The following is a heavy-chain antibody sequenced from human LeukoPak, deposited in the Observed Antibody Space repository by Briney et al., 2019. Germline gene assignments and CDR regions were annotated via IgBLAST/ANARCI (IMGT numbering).Heavy chain of an antibody. CDR3: AIRITMVRGSANWFDP. J-gene: IGHJ5*02. CDR1: GGSISSYY. CDR2: IYYSGST. Sequence: SETLSLTCTVSGGSISSYYWSWIRQPPGKGLEWIGYIYYSGSTNYNPSLKSRVTISVDTSKNQFSLKLSSVTAADTAVYYCAIRITMVRGSANWFDPWGQGTLVTVSS. D-gene: IGHD3-10*01. V-gene: IGHV4-59*12.